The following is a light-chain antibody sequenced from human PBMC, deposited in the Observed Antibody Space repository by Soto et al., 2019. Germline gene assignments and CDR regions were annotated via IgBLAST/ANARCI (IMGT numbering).Light chain of an antibody. Sequence: QSALTQPASVSGSPGQSITISCTGTSSDVGNYNLVSWNQQHPGKAPKLMIYEGSKWPSGVSNRFSGSKSRNTASLTISGLQAEDEADYYCRSYAGSSTYVFGSGTKVTVL. V-gene: IGLV2-23*01. CDR3: RSYAGSSTYV. CDR2: EGS. J-gene: IGLJ1*01. CDR1: SSDVGNYNL.